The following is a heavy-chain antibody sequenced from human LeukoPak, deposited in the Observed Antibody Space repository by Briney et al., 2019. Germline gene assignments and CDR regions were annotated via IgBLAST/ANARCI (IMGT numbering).Heavy chain of an antibody. D-gene: IGHD3-9*01. CDR3: ARESRYFDWFPIMDV. CDR1: GFTFSSYW. Sequence: GGSLRLSCAVSGFTFSSYWMSWVRQAPGKGLEWVANIKQDGSEKYYVDSVKGRFTISRDNAKNSLYLQMNSLRAEDTAVYYCARESRYFDWFPIMDVWGQGTTVTVSS. V-gene: IGHV3-7*01. CDR2: IKQDGSEK. J-gene: IGHJ6*02.